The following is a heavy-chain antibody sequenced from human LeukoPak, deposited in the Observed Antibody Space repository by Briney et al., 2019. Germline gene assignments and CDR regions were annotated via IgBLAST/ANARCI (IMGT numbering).Heavy chain of an antibody. D-gene: IGHD2-21*01. CDR2: ISSSSTI. Sequence: GGSLRLSCAASGFTFSSYSMNWVRQAPGKGLEWVSYISSSSTIYYADSVKGRFTISRDNAKNSLYLQMNSLRAEDTAVYYCARDVVADAFDIWGQGTVVTVSS. J-gene: IGHJ3*02. V-gene: IGHV3-48*04. CDR3: ARDVVADAFDI. CDR1: GFTFSSYS.